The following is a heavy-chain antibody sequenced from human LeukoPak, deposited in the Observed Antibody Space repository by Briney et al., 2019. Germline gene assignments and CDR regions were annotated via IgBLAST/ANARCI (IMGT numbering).Heavy chain of an antibody. CDR3: ARVGYCTNGVCYNWFDP. CDR1: GGSISRSSYY. Sequence: PSETLSLTCTVSGGSISRSSYYWGWIRQPPGKGLEWIGSIYYSGSTHYNPSIESRVTITADTSNNQFFLKLASVAAADTYVYFCARVGYCTNGVCYNWFDPWGEGTQVAVCS. V-gene: IGHV4-39*01. CDR2: IYYSGST. J-gene: IGHJ5*02. D-gene: IGHD2-8*01.